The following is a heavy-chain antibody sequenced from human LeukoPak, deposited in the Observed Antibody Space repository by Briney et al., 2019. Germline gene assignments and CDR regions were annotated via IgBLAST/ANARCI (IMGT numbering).Heavy chain of an antibody. CDR3: ARDKGSDLGIPPYYYMDV. CDR2: ISSSSSYI. CDR1: GFIFSSYC. Sequence: KPGGSLRLSCAASGFIFSSYCMNWVRQAPGKGLEWVSSISSSSSYIYYADSVKGRFTISRDNAKNSLYLQMNSLRAEDTAVYYCARDKGSDLGIPPYYYMDVWGKGTTVTVSS. V-gene: IGHV3-21*01. J-gene: IGHJ6*03. D-gene: IGHD1-14*01.